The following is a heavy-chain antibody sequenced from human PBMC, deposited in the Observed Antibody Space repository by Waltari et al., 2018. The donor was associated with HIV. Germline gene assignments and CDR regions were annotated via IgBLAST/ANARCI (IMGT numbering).Heavy chain of an antibody. CDR1: GYNFNSFY. CDR3: AKTYYGPTSYYNVGAFDV. V-gene: IGHV1-2*02. J-gene: IGHJ3*01. CDR2: INPFSGGT. D-gene: IGHD3-10*01. Sequence: VQLVQSGAQVKEPGDSVKVSCRASGYNFNSFYLHWVRQAPGQGLQWVGLINPFSGGTNYAQKFRGRVTLTRDTSIDTSFMELTGLGSDDTAVYYCAKTYYGPTSYYNVGAFDVWGQGTMVSVSS.